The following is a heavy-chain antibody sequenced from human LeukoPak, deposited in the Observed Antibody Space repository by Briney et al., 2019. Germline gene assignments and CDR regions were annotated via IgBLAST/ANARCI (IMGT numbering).Heavy chain of an antibody. CDR2: IYHSGRT. V-gene: IGHV4-39*07. J-gene: IGHJ4*02. D-gene: IGHD3-10*01. CDR1: GGSIDNNDYY. Sequence: SETLSLTCTVSGGSIDNNDYYWGWIRQPPGRGLEWIGSIYHSGRTFYNPSLKSRVTISVDTSKNQFSLKLSSVTAADTAVYYCARIGYGSGSHSIDYWGQGTLVTVSS. CDR3: ARIGYGSGSHSIDY.